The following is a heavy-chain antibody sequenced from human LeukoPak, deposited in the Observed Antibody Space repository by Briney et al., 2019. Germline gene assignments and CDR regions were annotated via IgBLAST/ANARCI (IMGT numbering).Heavy chain of an antibody. J-gene: IGHJ4*02. Sequence: ASVKVSCKPSGYSFTNYALHWVRQAPGQRLEWMGWTNGATGNTRFSQDFQGRLTITIDTSATTAYLELSSLRSEDTAVYSCARSPGGNARTWLDYWGQGTLVTVSS. V-gene: IGHV1-3*02. CDR2: TNGATGNT. CDR3: ARSPGGNARTWLDY. D-gene: IGHD4-23*01. CDR1: GYSFTNYA.